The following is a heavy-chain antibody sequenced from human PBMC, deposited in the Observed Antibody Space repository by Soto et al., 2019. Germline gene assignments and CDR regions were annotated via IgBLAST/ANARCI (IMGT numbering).Heavy chain of an antibody. CDR3: ARFPIYYYYGMDV. Sequence: QVQLQESGPGLVKPSETLSLTCTVSGGSISSYYWSWIRQPPGKGLEWIGYIYYSGSTNYNPSLKSRVTIAVDTSKNQFSLKLSSVTAADTAVYYCARFPIYYYYGMDVWGQGTTVTVSS. J-gene: IGHJ6*02. CDR2: IYYSGST. CDR1: GGSISSYY. V-gene: IGHV4-59*01.